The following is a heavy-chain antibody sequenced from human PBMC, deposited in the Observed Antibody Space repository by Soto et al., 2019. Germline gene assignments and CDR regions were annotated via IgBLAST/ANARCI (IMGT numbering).Heavy chain of an antibody. CDR2: ISYDGSNK. Sequence: AGGSRLSCAASGFTFSSYGMHWVRQAPGKGLEWVAVISYDGSNKYYADSVKGRFTISRDNSKNALYLQMNSLRAEDTAVYYCAKDLPILEWSWGPPHYYYGMDVWGQGTTVTVSS. V-gene: IGHV3-30*18. J-gene: IGHJ6*02. CDR3: AKDLPILEWSWGPPHYYYGMDV. CDR1: GFTFSSYG. D-gene: IGHD3-3*01.